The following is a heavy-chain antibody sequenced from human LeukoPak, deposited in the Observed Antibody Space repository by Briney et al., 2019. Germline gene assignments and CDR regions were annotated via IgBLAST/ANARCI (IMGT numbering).Heavy chain of an antibody. CDR1: GGSISSYY. Sequence: SETLSLTCTVSGGSISSYYWSWIRQPPGKGLEWIGYIYYSGSTNYNPSLKSRVTISVDTSKNQFSLKLSSVTAADTAVYYCARRWGLEWPAPDYYYYGMDVWGQGTTVTVSS. V-gene: IGHV4-59*08. J-gene: IGHJ6*02. CDR3: ARRWGLEWPAPDYYYYGMDV. D-gene: IGHD3-3*01. CDR2: IYYSGST.